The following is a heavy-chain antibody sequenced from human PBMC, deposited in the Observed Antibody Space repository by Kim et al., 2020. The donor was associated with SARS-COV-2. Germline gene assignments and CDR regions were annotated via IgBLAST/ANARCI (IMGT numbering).Heavy chain of an antibody. J-gene: IGHJ4*02. D-gene: IGHD3-10*01. CDR3: ARYVPYYYGSGVY. Sequence: YVDSVKGRFTISRDNAKNSLYLQMNSLRAEDTAVYYCARYVPYYYGSGVYWGQGTLVTVSS. V-gene: IGHV3-7*01.